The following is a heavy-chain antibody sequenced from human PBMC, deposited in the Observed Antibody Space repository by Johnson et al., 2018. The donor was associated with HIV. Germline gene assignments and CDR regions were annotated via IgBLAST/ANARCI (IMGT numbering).Heavy chain of an antibody. CDR1: GFTFSDYY. Sequence: VQLVESGGGLVKPGGSLRLSCAASGFTFSDYYMSWIRQAPVKGLEWVSLIYSGGSTYYADSVRGRFTISRDNSKNTLYLQMNSLRAEDTAVYYCARNEYRNYGGRDAFDIWGQGTMVTVPS. V-gene: IGHV3-66*01. CDR3: ARNEYRNYGGRDAFDI. J-gene: IGHJ3*02. CDR2: IYSGGST. D-gene: IGHD4-11*01.